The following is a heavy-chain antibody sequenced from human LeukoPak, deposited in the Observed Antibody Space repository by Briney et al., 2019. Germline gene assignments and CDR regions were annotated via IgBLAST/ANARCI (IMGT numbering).Heavy chain of an antibody. CDR1: GYTFTSYG. CDR2: ISAYKGNT. V-gene: IGHV1-18*01. J-gene: IGHJ6*02. Sequence: GASVKVSCKASGYTFTSYGIRWVRQAPGQGLEGMGWISAYKGNTNYAQKLQGRVTMTTDTSTSTAYMELRSLRSDDTAVYYCAREGYSSSWYEGAFGGYYYGMDVWGQGTTVTVSS. D-gene: IGHD6-13*01. CDR3: AREGYSSSWYEGAFGGYYYGMDV.